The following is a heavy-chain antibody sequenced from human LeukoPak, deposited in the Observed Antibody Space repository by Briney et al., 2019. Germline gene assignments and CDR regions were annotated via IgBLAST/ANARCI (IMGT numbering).Heavy chain of an antibody. J-gene: IGHJ5*02. V-gene: IGHV3-53*01. CDR2: IYSGGST. Sequence: GGSLRLSCAASGFTFSSYAMSWVRQAPGKGLEWVSVIYSGGSTYYADSVKGRFTISRDNSKNTLYLQMNSLRAEDTAVYYCARASPFDWDWFDPWGQGTLVTVSS. D-gene: IGHD3-9*01. CDR1: GFTFSSYA. CDR3: ARASPFDWDWFDP.